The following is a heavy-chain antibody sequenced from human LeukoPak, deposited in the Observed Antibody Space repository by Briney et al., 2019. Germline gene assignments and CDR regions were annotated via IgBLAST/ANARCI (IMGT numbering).Heavy chain of an antibody. CDR2: IYTSGST. CDR1: GGSISSYY. Sequence: SETLSLTCTVSGGSISSYYWSWIRQPPGKGLEWIGYIYTSGSTNYNPSLKSRVTISVDTSKNQFSLKLSSVTAADTAVYYCARHRRGYHFIAAAGPHFDYWGQGTLVTVSS. D-gene: IGHD6-13*01. CDR3: ARHRRGYHFIAAAGPHFDY. J-gene: IGHJ4*02. V-gene: IGHV4-4*09.